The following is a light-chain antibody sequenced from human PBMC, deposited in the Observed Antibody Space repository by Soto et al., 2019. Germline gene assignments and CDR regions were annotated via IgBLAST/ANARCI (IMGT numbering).Light chain of an antibody. CDR3: QQYNTYST. CDR2: DAS. Sequence: DIQMTQSPSTLSASVGDRVTITCRARQTISFWLAWDQQKPGKAPKLLIYDASRLESGVPSRFSGSGSGTEFTLTISSLQPDDFATYYCQQYNTYSTFGQGTKVEIK. V-gene: IGKV1-5*01. J-gene: IGKJ1*01. CDR1: QTISFW.